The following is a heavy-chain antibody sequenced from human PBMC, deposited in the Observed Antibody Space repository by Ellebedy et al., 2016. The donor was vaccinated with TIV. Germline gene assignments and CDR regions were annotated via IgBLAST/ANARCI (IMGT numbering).Heavy chain of an antibody. J-gene: IGHJ3*02. V-gene: IGHV3-73*01. Sequence: GESLKISCAASGFIFGDSGIHWVRQASGKGLEWVGRIRSKANNYATAYAASLKGRFTISRDDSKNTAFLQMNSLKSEDTAIYYCARRLGLETAIVVEPAEGALDIWGQGTMVTVSS. CDR2: IRSKANNYAT. CDR1: GFIFGDSG. D-gene: IGHD2-2*01. CDR3: ARRLGLETAIVVEPAEGALDI.